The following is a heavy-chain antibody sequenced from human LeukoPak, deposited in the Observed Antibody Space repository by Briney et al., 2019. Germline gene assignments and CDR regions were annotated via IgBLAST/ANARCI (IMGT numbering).Heavy chain of an antibody. CDR3: ARGYYDSSGYYYADY. J-gene: IGHJ4*02. Sequence: SETLSLTCTVSGGSISSSSYSWAWIRQPPGKGPEWIGNIFFSGSTYYNPSLKSRVTISVDTSKNQFSLKLSSVTAADTAVYYCARGYYDSSGYYYADYWGQGTLVTVSS. V-gene: IGHV4-39*07. CDR1: GGSISSSSYS. CDR2: IFFSGST. D-gene: IGHD3-22*01.